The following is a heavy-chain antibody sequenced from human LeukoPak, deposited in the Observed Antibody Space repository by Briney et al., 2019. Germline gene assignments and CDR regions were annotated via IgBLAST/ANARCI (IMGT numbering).Heavy chain of an antibody. J-gene: IGHJ6*02. CDR1: GGSISSTMYY. CDR2: IYFTGST. CDR3: ATRGTMVRGVIPPHSYGTADYYYGMDV. D-gene: IGHD3-10*01. V-gene: IGHV4-39*06. Sequence: PSETLSLTCTVSGGSISSTMYYWGWIRQPPGKGLEWIGSIYFTGSTDYNPSLTSRVTISVDTSKNQFTLKVRSVTAADTAVYYCATRGTMVRGVIPPHSYGTADYYYGMDVWGQGTTVTVSS.